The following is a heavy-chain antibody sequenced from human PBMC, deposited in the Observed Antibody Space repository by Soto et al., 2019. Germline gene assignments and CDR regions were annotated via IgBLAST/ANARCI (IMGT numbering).Heavy chain of an antibody. CDR2: ISDSGVAT. Sequence: GGSLRLSCATSGFSFATYAMNWVRRAPGKGLEWVSSISDSGVATYYADSVKGRFTISRDNSKNTLDLQMNSLRAEDTAVYYCAKDRRVTSAAGYYGMDVWGQGTTVTAP. CDR3: AKDRRVTSAAGYYGMDV. CDR1: GFSFATYA. D-gene: IGHD2-2*01. J-gene: IGHJ6*02. V-gene: IGHV3-23*01.